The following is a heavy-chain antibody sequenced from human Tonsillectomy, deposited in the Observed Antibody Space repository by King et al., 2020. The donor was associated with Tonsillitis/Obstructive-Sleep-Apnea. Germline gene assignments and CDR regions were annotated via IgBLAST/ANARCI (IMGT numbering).Heavy chain of an antibody. D-gene: IGHD2-2*01. CDR1: GYTFTNYA. Sequence: QLVQSGSELKKPGASVKISCKASGYTFTNYAMNWVRPAPGQGLEWMGWINTNTGNPTYAQGFAGRFVFSLDTSVTTAHLQISSLKAEDTAVYFCARDRSYCSSTSCSDYYYYMDVWGKGTTVTVSS. J-gene: IGHJ6*03. V-gene: IGHV7-4-1*02. CDR3: ARDRSYCSSTSCSDYYYYMDV. CDR2: INTNTGNP.